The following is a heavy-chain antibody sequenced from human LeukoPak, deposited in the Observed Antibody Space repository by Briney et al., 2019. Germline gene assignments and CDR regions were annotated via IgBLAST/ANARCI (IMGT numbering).Heavy chain of an antibody. V-gene: IGHV3-21*04. J-gene: IGHJ2*01. CDR1: GFTFSTYS. D-gene: IGHD1-26*01. Sequence: GGSLRLSCVVSGFTFSTYSMTWVRQAPGKGLEWVSSISSTSTYIYYADSVKGRFTISRDNAKNSLYLQMNSLRAEDMALYYCAKDIGSEWELLSSYFDLWGRGTLVTVSS. CDR2: ISSTSTYI. CDR3: AKDIGSEWELLSSYFDL.